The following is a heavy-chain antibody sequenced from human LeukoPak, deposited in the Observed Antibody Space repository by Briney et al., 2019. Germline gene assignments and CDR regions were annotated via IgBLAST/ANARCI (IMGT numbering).Heavy chain of an antibody. D-gene: IGHD5-24*01. V-gene: IGHV3-7*01. J-gene: IGHJ4*02. CDR1: GFTFSTYW. CDR2: IKEDGTDK. CDR3: VRNRGWLQFDY. Sequence: GGSLRLSCAASGFTFSTYWMTWVRQAPGKGLEWVADIKEDGTDKFYVDSVKGRFTLSRDNAKNLLYLQMNSLRAEDTAVYYCVRNRGWLQFDYWGQGALVTVSS.